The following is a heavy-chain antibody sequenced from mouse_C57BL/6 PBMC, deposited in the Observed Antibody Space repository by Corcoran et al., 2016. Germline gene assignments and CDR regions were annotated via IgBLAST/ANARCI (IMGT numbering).Heavy chain of an antibody. CDR2: INTYSGVP. J-gene: IGHJ4*01. CDR1: GYTFTTYG. V-gene: IGHV9-3*01. Sequence: QIQLVQSGPELKKPGETVKISCKASGYTFTTYGMSGVKQAPGKGVKWMGWINTYSGVPTYADDFKGRFAFSLETSASTAYLQINNLKNEDTATYFCARGDGYYDYAMDYWGQGTSVTVSS. CDR3: ARGDGYYDYAMDY. D-gene: IGHD2-3*01.